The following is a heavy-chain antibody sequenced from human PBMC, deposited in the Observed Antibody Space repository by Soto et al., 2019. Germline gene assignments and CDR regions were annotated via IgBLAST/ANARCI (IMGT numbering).Heavy chain of an antibody. J-gene: IGHJ4*01. V-gene: IGHV4-38-2*02. CDR1: GYPISSGSY. CDR3: ARVHVMVVAGSTFDY. D-gene: IGHD6-19*01. CDR2: IYHGGTT. Sequence: SETLSLTCTVSGYPISSGSYWAWIRQPPGKGPEWIASIYHGGTTFYNPSLKSRITISVDTSNNQFSLKLTSVTAADTAVYYCARVHVMVVAGSTFDYWGHGTLVTVSS.